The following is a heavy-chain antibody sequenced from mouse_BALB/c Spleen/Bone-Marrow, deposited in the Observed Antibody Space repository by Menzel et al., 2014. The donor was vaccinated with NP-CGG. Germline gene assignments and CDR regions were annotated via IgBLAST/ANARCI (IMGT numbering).Heavy chain of an antibody. CDR1: GFNIKDTY. D-gene: IGHD1-1*01. CDR2: IDPANGNT. J-gene: IGHJ1*01. CDR3: VYGRDWYFDV. V-gene: IGHV14-3*02. Sequence: VQLQQSGAELVKPGASVKLSCTASGFNIKDTYMHWVKERPEQGLERIGRIDPANGNTKYDPKFQGKATITADTSSNTAYLQLSSLTSEDTAVYYCVYGRDWYFDVWGAGTTVTVSS.